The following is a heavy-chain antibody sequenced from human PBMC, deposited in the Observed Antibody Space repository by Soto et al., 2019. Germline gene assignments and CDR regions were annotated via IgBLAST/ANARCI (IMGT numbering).Heavy chain of an antibody. CDR1: GFTFSSYA. CDR2: ISSNGGST. CDR3: VKASRRSSSSYSY. D-gene: IGHD6-6*01. V-gene: IGHV3-64D*06. Sequence: PGGSLRLSCSASGFTFSSYAMHWVRQAPGKGLEYVSAISSNGGSTYYADSVKGRFTISRDNSKNTLYLQMSSLRAEDTAVYYCVKASRRSSSSYSYWGQGTLVTVS. J-gene: IGHJ4*02.